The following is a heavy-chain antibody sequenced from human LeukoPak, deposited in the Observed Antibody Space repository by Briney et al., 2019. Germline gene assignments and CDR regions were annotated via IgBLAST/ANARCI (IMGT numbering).Heavy chain of an antibody. Sequence: PGGSLRLSCAASGFTVSSNYMSWVRQAPGKGLEWVSAISGSGGSTYYADSVKGRFTISRDNSKNTLYLQMNSLRAEDTAVYYCAKDNRRGHIVVVSLYNWFDPWGQGTLVTVSS. V-gene: IGHV3-23*01. D-gene: IGHD2-21*01. CDR1: GFTVSSNY. CDR3: AKDNRRGHIVVVSLYNWFDP. J-gene: IGHJ5*02. CDR2: ISGSGGST.